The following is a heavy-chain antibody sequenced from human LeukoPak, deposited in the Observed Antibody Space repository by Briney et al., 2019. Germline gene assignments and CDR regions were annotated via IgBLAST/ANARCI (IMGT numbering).Heavy chain of an antibody. CDR2: IYPDDSDT. Sequence: GESLKISCGGSGYRFTSYWIGWVRQMPGKGLEWMGIIYPDDSDTRYSPSFQGQVTISADKSISTAYLQWSSLKASDTAMYYCARRSITMVRGVISYFFDYWGQGTLVTVSS. CDR3: ARRSITMVRGVISYFFDY. D-gene: IGHD3-10*01. CDR1: GYRFTSYW. J-gene: IGHJ4*02. V-gene: IGHV5-51*01.